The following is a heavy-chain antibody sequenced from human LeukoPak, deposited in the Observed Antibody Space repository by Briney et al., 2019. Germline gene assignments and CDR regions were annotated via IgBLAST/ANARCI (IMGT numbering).Heavy chain of an antibody. D-gene: IGHD4-17*01. CDR3: ARSPSGDYGGYFDY. V-gene: IGHV4-59*01. Sequence: SETLSLTCIVSGGSISNYYWSWIRQPPEKGLEWIGYINYNGRTNYNPSLKSRVSISLDTSNKEVSLRLDSVTAADTAVYYCARSPSGDYGGYFDYWGLGALVTVSS. CDR2: INYNGRT. CDR1: GGSISNYY. J-gene: IGHJ4*02.